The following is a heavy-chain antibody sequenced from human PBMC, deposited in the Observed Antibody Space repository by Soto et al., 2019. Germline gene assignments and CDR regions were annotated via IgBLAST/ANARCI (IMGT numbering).Heavy chain of an antibody. CDR2: IIPILGIA. V-gene: IGHV1-69*10. CDR3: ARGAPYYYDSSGYYY. Sequence: ASVKVSCKASGGTFSSYAISWVRQAPGQGLEWMGGIIPILGIANYAQKFQGRVTITADKSTSTADMELSSLRSEDTAVYYCARGAPYYYDSSGYYYWGQGTLVTVSS. J-gene: IGHJ4*02. CDR1: GGTFSSYA. D-gene: IGHD3-22*01.